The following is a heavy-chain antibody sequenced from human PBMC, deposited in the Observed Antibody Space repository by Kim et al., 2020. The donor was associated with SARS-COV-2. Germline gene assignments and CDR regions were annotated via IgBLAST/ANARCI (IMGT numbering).Heavy chain of an antibody. V-gene: IGHV3-48*03. J-gene: IGHJ4*02. Sequence: GGSLRLSCAASGFTFSSYEMNWVRQAPGKGLEWVSYISSSGSTIYYADSVKGRFTISRDNAKNSLYLQMNSLRAEDTAVYYCARVGGNYDFWSGYYGYYFDYWGQGTLVTVSS. CDR3: ARVGGNYDFWSGYYGYYFDY. CDR1: GFTFSSYE. D-gene: IGHD3-3*01. CDR2: ISSSGSTI.